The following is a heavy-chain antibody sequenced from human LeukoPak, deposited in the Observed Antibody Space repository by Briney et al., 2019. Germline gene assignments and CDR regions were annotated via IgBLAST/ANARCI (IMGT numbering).Heavy chain of an antibody. D-gene: IGHD6-19*01. CDR2: ISSSGSNT. Sequence: GGSLRLSCAASGTTFSHYEMHWVRQAPGKGLEWVSYISSSGSNTYYADSVKGRFTISRDNSKNTLYLQLNSLRAEDTAIYYCANNGGVAVAGSFDNWGQGTLVTVSS. CDR1: GTTFSHYE. J-gene: IGHJ4*02. V-gene: IGHV3-48*03. CDR3: ANNGGVAVAGSFDN.